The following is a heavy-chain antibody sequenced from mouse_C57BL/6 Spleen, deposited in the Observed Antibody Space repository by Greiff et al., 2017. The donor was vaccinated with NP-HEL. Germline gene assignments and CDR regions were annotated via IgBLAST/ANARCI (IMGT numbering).Heavy chain of an antibody. V-gene: IGHV14-4*01. CDR2: IYPENGDT. J-gene: IGHJ4*01. CDR3: SAHIAFSASDY. CDR1: GFNIKDDS. Sequence: EVKLMESGAELVRPGASVKLSCTASGFNIKDDSMHWVKQRPEPGLEWIGWIYPENGDTEYASKFQGKATLAADTSSDTAYLHLIRLTSEDTAVYYCSAHIAFSASDYWGQGTSVTVSA.